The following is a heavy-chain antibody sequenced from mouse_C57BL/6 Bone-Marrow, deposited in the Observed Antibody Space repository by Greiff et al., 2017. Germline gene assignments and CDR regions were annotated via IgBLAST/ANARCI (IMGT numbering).Heavy chain of an antibody. CDR2: ISSGSSNI. Sequence: EVQVVESGGGLVKPGGSLKLSCAASGFTFSDYGMHWVRQAPEKGLEWVAYISSGSSNIYYADTVKGRFTIARDNAKHTLVLQMTRLRSEDTAMYYCARRYYGSRWLAMDYWGQGTSVTVSS. D-gene: IGHD1-1*01. CDR3: ARRYYGSRWLAMDY. V-gene: IGHV5-17*01. J-gene: IGHJ4*01. CDR1: GFTFSDYG.